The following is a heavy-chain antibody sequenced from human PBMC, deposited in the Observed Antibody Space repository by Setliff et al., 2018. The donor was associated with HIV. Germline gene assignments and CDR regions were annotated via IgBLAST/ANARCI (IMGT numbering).Heavy chain of an antibody. D-gene: IGHD3-10*01. Sequence: GGSLRLSCAVSGFNVRTNYMNWVRQAPGKGLEWVSVINSGGNTYYADSVEGRFTISRDNSENTVYLQMDSLRPEDTAVYFCARQAYSINMVRGVVAPHFYYYMDVWGKGTTVTVSS. CDR2: INSGGNT. J-gene: IGHJ6*03. CDR1: GFNVRTNY. V-gene: IGHV3-66*02. CDR3: ARQAYSINMVRGVVAPHFYYYMDV.